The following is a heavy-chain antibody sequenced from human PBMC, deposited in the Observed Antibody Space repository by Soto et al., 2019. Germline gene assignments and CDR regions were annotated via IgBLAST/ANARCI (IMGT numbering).Heavy chain of an antibody. Sequence: GGSLRLSCAASGFTFSSFWMHWVRQAPGKGLEWVAVIWYDGSNKYYADSVKGRFTISRDNSKNTLYLQMNSLRAEDTAVYYCARGSSWYVNHYGLDVWGQGTTVTVSS. CDR3: ARGSSWYVNHYGLDV. CDR1: GFTFSSFW. J-gene: IGHJ6*02. V-gene: IGHV3-33*08. CDR2: IWYDGSNK. D-gene: IGHD6-13*01.